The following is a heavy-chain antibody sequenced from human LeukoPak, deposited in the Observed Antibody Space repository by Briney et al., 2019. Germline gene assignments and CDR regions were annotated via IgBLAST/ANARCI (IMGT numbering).Heavy chain of an antibody. CDR1: GFTFSSCD. J-gene: IGHJ4*02. CDR2: IGTAGDT. V-gene: IGHV3-13*01. CDR3: ARAGSGWYDFDY. Sequence: GGSLRLSCAASGFTFSSCDMHWVRQATGKGLEWVSVIGTAGDTYYPGSVKGRFTISRENAKNSLYLQMNSLRAGDTAVYYCARAGSGWYDFDYWGQGTLVTVSS. D-gene: IGHD6-19*01.